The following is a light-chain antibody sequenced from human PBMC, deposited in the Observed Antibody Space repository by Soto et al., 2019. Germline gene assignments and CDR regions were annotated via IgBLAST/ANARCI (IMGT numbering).Light chain of an antibody. V-gene: IGLV2-14*01. CDR1: SSDVGGYNY. CDR3: SAYTGSSTVI. Sequence: QSALTQPASVSGSPGQSITISCTGTSSDVGGYNYVSWYQQHPGKAPKLMVYAVSNRPSGVSNRFSGSKSGNTASLTISGLQAEDEAHYYCSAYTGSSTVIFGGGTKLTVL. CDR2: AVS. J-gene: IGLJ2*01.